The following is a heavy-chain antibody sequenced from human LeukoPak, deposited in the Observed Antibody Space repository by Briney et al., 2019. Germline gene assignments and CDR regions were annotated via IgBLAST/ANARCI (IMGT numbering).Heavy chain of an antibody. D-gene: IGHD2-15*01. CDR3: AKEGYCSGGSCYSYFDY. CDR1: GFTFSSYA. Sequence: GGSLTLSCAPSGFTFSSYAMSWVRQAPGGGLEWVSAISGSGGSTSYADSVKGRFTISRDNSKNTLFLQMNSLRAEDTAVYYCAKEGYCSGGSCYSYFDYWGQGTLVTVSS. V-gene: IGHV3-23*01. J-gene: IGHJ4*02. CDR2: ISGSGGST.